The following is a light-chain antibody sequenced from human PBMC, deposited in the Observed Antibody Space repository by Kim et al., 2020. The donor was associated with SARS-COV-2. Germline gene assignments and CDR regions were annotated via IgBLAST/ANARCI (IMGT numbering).Light chain of an antibody. CDR2: GAS. Sequence: EIVLTQSPGTLSLSPGERATLSCRASQRVTSNYLAWFQQRPGQAPRLLIYGASNRATGIPDRFSGSASGTDFTLTVNRLEPEDFAVYYCQQYGGSPYTFGQGTKLEI. J-gene: IGKJ2*01. CDR3: QQYGGSPYT. V-gene: IGKV3-20*01. CDR1: QRVTSNY.